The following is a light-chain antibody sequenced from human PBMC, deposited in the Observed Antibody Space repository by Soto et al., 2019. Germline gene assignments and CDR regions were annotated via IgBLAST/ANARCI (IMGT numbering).Light chain of an antibody. Sequence: EIVLTQPPGTLSLSPGERATLSCRASQSVSSSYLAWYQQKPGQAPRLLIYGASSRATGIPDRFSGRGSGTDFTLTISRLEPEDFAVFYCQQYGSSPITFGQGTRLEI. CDR2: GAS. J-gene: IGKJ5*01. V-gene: IGKV3-20*01. CDR1: QSVSSSY. CDR3: QQYGSSPIT.